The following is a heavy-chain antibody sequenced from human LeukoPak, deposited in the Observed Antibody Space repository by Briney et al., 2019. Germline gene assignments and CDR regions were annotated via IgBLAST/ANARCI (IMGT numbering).Heavy chain of an antibody. CDR1: GGSISSGSYY. J-gene: IGHJ6*03. CDR3: ARENSGYDSPDGVDYYYMDV. D-gene: IGHD5-12*01. V-gene: IGHV4-61*02. CDR2: IYTSGST. Sequence: TSETLSLTCTVSGGSISSGSYYWSWIRQPAGKGLEWIGRIYTSGSTNYNPSLKSRVTMSVDTSKNQFSLKLSSVTAADTAVYYCARENSGYDSPDGVDYYYMDVWGKGTTVTISS.